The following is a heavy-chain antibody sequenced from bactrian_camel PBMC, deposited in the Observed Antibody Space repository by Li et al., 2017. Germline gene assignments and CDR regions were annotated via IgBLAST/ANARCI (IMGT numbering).Heavy chain of an antibody. CDR1: GFPFSTYA. CDR2: INDGGGTI. J-gene: IGHJ4*01. D-gene: IGHD6*01. Sequence: QLVESGGGLVQPGGSLTHACAASGFPFSTYAMTWVRQAEGKGLEWRSTINDGGGTIYYADSVKGRFTISRDNAKNTVHLQMNALKSEDTALYYCATHSGGSFWNWGQGTQVTVS. V-gene: IGHV3S1*01. CDR3: ATHSGGSFWN.